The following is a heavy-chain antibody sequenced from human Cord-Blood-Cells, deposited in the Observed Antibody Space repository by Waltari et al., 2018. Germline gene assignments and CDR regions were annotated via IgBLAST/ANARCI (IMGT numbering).Heavy chain of an antibody. Sequence: QLQLQESGPGLVKPSETLSLTCTVSGCSISSSSYYWGWIRQPPGKGLEWIGSIYYSGSTYYNPTLKSRVTISVDTSKNQFSLKLSSVTAADTAVYYCARLGMIAARENWFDPWGQGTLVTVSS. D-gene: IGHD6-6*01. J-gene: IGHJ5*02. CDR3: ARLGMIAARENWFDP. CDR2: IYYSGST. V-gene: IGHV4-39*01. CDR1: GCSISSSSYY.